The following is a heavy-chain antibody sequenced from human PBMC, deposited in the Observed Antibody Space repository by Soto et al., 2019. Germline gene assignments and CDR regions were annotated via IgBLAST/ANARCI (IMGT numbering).Heavy chain of an antibody. V-gene: IGHV4-59*01. CDR3: ARVKGYYDYVWGSYRYPTYFDY. Sequence: SETLSLTCTVSGGSISSYYWSWIRQPPGKGLEWIGYIYYSGSTNYNPSLKSRVTISVDTSKNQFSLKLSSVTAADTAVYYCARVKGYYDYVWGSYRYPTYFDYWGQGTLVTV. CDR1: GGSISSYY. J-gene: IGHJ4*02. CDR2: IYYSGST. D-gene: IGHD3-16*02.